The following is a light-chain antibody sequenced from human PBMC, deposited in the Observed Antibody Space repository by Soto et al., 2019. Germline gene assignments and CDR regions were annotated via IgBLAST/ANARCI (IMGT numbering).Light chain of an antibody. V-gene: IGKV1-27*01. Sequence: DIQMTQSPSSLSASGGDRVTITCRASQGISNSLACYQQEPGKVPKLLIYDASTLQSGVSSRFSGSGSGTDFTLTISRLQPEDVATYYCQKYDSAPEAFGQGTKLEIK. CDR2: DAS. J-gene: IGKJ1*01. CDR3: QKYDSAPEA. CDR1: QGISNS.